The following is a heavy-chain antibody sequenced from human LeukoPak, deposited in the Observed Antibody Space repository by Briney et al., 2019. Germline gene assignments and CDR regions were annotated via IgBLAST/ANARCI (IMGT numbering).Heavy chain of an antibody. Sequence: SETLSLTCTVSGGSISSGGYYWSWIRQPPGKGLEWIGYIYHSGSTYYNPSLKSRVTISVDRSKNQFSLKLSSVTAADTAVYYCAAGRIVVVVAATLGSFDYWGQGTLVTVSS. CDR2: IYHSGST. V-gene: IGHV4-30-2*01. J-gene: IGHJ4*02. CDR1: GGSISSGGYY. CDR3: AAGRIVVVVAATLGSFDY. D-gene: IGHD2-15*01.